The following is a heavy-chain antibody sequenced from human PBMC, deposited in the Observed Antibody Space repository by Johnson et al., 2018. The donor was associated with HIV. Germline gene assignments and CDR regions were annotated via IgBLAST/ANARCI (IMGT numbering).Heavy chain of an antibody. J-gene: IGHJ3*02. D-gene: IGHD4-17*01. Sequence: QVQLVESGGGVVQPGESLRLSCAASGFIFSSYDMHWVRQAPGKGLEWVAFIRYDGNNKYYADSVKGRFTISRDNAKNSLYLQMNSLRAEDTAVYYCAGAPLRYDAVDIWGQGTMVTVSS. V-gene: IGHV3-30*02. CDR1: GFIFSSYD. CDR2: IRYDGNNK. CDR3: AGAPLRYDAVDI.